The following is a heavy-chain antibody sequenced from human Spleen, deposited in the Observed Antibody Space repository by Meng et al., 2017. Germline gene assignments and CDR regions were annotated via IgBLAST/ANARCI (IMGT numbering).Heavy chain of an antibody. D-gene: IGHD3-10*01. J-gene: IGHJ4*02. CDR2: ISSSGSTI. CDR1: GFTFSDYY. Sequence: GESLKISCAASGFTFSDYYMSWIRQAPGKGLEWVSYISSSGSTIYYADSVKGRFTISRDNAKNSLYLQMNSLRAEDTAVYYCARDSITMVREVNFDYWGQGTQVTGSS. V-gene: IGHV3-11*01. CDR3: ARDSITMVREVNFDY.